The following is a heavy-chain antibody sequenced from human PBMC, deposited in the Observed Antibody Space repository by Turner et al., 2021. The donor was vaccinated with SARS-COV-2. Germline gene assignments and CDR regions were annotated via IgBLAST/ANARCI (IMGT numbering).Heavy chain of an antibody. CDR2: INSDEGSA. J-gene: IGHJ6*02. Sequence: EVPLVASGAGLVLPGGPLSLSRAASGFTFSSSWMHWVRRAPGEGLVGVSRINSDEGSASYADSVEGRFTISRDKAKNTLYLQMNSLRAEDTAVYFCARDRVGVYYAMDVWGQGTTVTVSS. V-gene: IGHV3-74*01. D-gene: IGHD3-10*01. CDR1: GFTFSSSW. CDR3: ARDRVGVYYAMDV.